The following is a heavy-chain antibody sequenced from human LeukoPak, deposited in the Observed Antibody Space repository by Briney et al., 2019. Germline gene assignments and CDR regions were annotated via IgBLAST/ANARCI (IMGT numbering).Heavy chain of an antibody. CDR2: IYYSGST. CDR3: ARVRQQLDY. J-gene: IGHJ4*02. Sequence: PSETLSLTCTVSGGSISSYYWSWIRQPPGKGLEWIGYIYYSGSTNYNPSLKSRVTISVDTSKNQFSRKLSSVTAADTAVYYCARVRQQLDYWGQGTLVTVSS. D-gene: IGHD6-13*01. V-gene: IGHV4-59*08. CDR1: GGSISSYY.